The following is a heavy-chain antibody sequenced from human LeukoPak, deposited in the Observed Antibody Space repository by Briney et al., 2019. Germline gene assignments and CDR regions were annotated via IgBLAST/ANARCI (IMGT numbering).Heavy chain of an antibody. CDR1: GYTFTSYA. J-gene: IGHJ6*02. D-gene: IGHD2-2*01. CDR3: ARDDLGYCSSTSCSNYYYYYGMDV. V-gene: IGHV1-18*01. Sequence: ASVKVSCKASGYTFTSYAMHWVRQAPGQRLEWMGWISAYNGNTNYAQKLQGRVTMTTDTSTSTAYMELRSLRSDDTAVYYCARDDLGYCSSTSCSNYYYYYGMDVWGQGTTVTVSS. CDR2: ISAYNGNT.